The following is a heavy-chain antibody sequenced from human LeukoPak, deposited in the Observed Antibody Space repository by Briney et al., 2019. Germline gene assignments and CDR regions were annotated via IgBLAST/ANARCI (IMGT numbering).Heavy chain of an antibody. CDR3: ARGTFGVVISGGAFDI. V-gene: IGHV1-69*13. CDR2: IIPIFGTA. Sequence: GASVKVSCKASGDTFSSYAISWVRQAPGQGLEWMGGIIPIFGTANYAQKFQGRVTITADESTSTAYMELSSLRSEDTAVYYCARGTFGVVISGGAFDIWGQGTMVTVSS. D-gene: IGHD3-3*01. CDR1: GDTFSSYA. J-gene: IGHJ3*02.